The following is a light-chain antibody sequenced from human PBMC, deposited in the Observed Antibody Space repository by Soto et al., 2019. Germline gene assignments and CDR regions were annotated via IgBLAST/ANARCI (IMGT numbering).Light chain of an antibody. CDR3: QQYGSVPFT. CDR2: VAS. J-gene: IGKJ3*01. CDR1: QSVSSSY. Sequence: EIVLTQSPGTLSLSPGERVTLSCRASQSVSSSYLAWYQQKPGQAPRLLIYVASSRATGIPDRFSGSGSGTDFTLTISRLEPEDFAVYYCQQYGSVPFTFGPGTKVDLK. V-gene: IGKV3-20*01.